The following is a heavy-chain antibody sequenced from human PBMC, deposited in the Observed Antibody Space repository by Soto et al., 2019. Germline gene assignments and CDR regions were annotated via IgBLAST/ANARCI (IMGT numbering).Heavy chain of an antibody. V-gene: IGHV3-7*03. CDR1: GFTFSSYW. Sequence: GGSLRLSCAASGFTFSSYWMSWVRQAPGKGLEWVANIKQDGSEKYYVDSVKGRFTISRDNAKNSLYLQMNSLRAEDTAVYYCARVSYYDFWSGYPDAFDIWGQGTMVTVSS. CDR2: IKQDGSEK. D-gene: IGHD3-3*01. CDR3: ARVSYYDFWSGYPDAFDI. J-gene: IGHJ3*02.